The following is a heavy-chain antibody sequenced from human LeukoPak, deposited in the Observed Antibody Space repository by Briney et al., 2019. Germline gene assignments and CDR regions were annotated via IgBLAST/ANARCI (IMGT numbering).Heavy chain of an antibody. J-gene: IGHJ4*02. D-gene: IGHD3-22*01. CDR2: ISAYNGNT. CDR3: ARYSYYYDSSGYGDY. Sequence: GASVKVSCKASGYTFTSYGISWVRQAPGQGLEWMGWISAYNGNTNYAQKLQGRVTMTTDTSTSTAYMELRSLRSDDTAVYYCARYSYYYDSSGYGDYWGQGTLVTVSS. V-gene: IGHV1-18*01. CDR1: GYTFTSYG.